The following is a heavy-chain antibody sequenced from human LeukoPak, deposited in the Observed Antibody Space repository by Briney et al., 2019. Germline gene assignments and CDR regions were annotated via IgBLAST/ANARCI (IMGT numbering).Heavy chain of an antibody. CDR1: GFTFSR. CDR2: IKEDGSEK. J-gene: IGHJ4*02. D-gene: IGHD6-13*01. Sequence: GGSLRLSCAASGFTFSRVRQAPGKGLEWVANIKEDGSEKYYVDSVEGRFTISRDNARNSLYLQMNSLRAEDTAVYYCASGRQLGYWGQGTLVTVSS. V-gene: IGHV3-7*01. CDR3: ASGRQLGY.